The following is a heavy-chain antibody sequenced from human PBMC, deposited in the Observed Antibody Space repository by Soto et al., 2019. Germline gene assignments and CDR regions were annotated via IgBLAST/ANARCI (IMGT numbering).Heavy chain of an antibody. J-gene: IGHJ5*02. Sequence: SGPTLVNPTQTLTLTCTFSGFSLSTSGVSVGWIRQPPGKALEWLALIYWDDDKRYSPSLKSRLTITKDTSKNQVVLTMTNMDPVDTATYYCAHAYTGSAWFQNWFDPWGQGTLVTVSS. V-gene: IGHV2-5*02. CDR3: AHAYTGSAWFQNWFDP. CDR1: GFSLSTSGVS. CDR2: IYWDDDK. D-gene: IGHD6-19*01.